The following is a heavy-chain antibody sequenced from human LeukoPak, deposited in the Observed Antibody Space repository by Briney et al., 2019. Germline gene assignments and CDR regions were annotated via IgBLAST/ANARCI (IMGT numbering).Heavy chain of an antibody. CDR3: ARDSSIAARRLDY. J-gene: IGHJ4*02. CDR2: ISSSSSYI. CDR1: GFTVSSNY. D-gene: IGHD6-6*01. V-gene: IGHV3-21*01. Sequence: GGSLRLSCAASGFTVSSNYMSWVRQAPGKGLEWVSSISSSSSYIYYADSVKGRFTISRDNAKNSLYLQMNSLRAEDTAVYYCARDSSIAARRLDYWGQGTLVTVSS.